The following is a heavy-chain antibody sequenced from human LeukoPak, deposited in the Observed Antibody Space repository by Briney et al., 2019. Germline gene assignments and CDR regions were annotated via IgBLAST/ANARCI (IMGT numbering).Heavy chain of an antibody. CDR1: GYSFTSYW. D-gene: IGHD6-19*01. CDR3: ARQTGGIAVAGTLPDS. Sequence: GESLKISCKGSGYSFTSYWISWVRQMPGKGLEWMGRIDPSDSYTNYSPSFQGHVTISADKSISTAYLQWSSLKASDTAMYYCARQTGGIAVAGTLPDSWGQGTLVTVSS. CDR2: IDPSDSYT. V-gene: IGHV5-10-1*01. J-gene: IGHJ5*01.